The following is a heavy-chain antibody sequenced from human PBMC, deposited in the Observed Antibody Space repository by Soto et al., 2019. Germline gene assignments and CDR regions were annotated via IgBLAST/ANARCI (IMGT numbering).Heavy chain of an antibody. D-gene: IGHD1-26*01. Sequence: GGSLRLSCAASGFTFSYYWMHWVRQAPGQGLVWVSRIHSDGSSTTYADSVKGRFTISRDNAKNSLYLQMNSLRAEDTALYYSAKWVSWRSGYSGRDVWGQGTTVTVSS. CDR2: IHSDGSST. CDR3: AKWVSWRSGYSGRDV. V-gene: IGHV3-74*01. J-gene: IGHJ6*02. CDR1: GFTFSYYW.